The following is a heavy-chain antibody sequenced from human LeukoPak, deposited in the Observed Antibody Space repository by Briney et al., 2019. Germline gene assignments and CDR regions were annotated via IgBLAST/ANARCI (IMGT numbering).Heavy chain of an antibody. Sequence: PGGSLRLSCVASGFTFTSYAMSWVRQAPEKGLEWVSYIRGSADSTFYADSVKGRFTTSRDNSKNTLYLQLNSLRAEDTALYFCAKLSGREGAGPFDSWGQGTLVTVSS. CDR1: GFTFTSYA. D-gene: IGHD6-19*01. J-gene: IGHJ4*02. CDR2: IRGSADST. CDR3: AKLSGREGAGPFDS. V-gene: IGHV3-23*01.